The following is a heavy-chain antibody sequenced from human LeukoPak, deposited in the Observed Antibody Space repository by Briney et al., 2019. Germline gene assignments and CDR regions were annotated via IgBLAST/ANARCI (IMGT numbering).Heavy chain of an antibody. J-gene: IGHJ4*01. Sequence: GESLKISWKGSGNSFTNYWIGWVRQMPGKGLEWMEIIYPSDSDTRYSPSFQGQVTISADKSIRTAFLQWSSLRASDTAIYYCARQANSSSWSPFDYWGQGTLVTVSS. CDR2: IYPSDSDT. CDR3: ARQANSSSWSPFDY. V-gene: IGHV5-51*01. D-gene: IGHD6-13*01. CDR1: GNSFTNYW.